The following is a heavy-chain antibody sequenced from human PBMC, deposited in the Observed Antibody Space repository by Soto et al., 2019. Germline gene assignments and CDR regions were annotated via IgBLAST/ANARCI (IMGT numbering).Heavy chain of an antibody. J-gene: IGHJ5*02. Sequence: SETLSLTCTVSGGSISSGDYYWSWIRQPPGEGLEWIGYIYYSGSTYYNPSLKSRVTISVDTSKNQFSLKLSSVTAADTAVYYCARGGVTTSPHRENWFDPWGQGTLVTVSS. V-gene: IGHV4-30-4*01. CDR2: IYYSGST. D-gene: IGHD4-17*01. CDR3: ARGGVTTSPHRENWFDP. CDR1: GGSISSGDYY.